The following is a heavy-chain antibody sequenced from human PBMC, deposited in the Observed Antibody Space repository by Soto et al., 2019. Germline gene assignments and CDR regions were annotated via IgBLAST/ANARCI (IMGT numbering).Heavy chain of an antibody. CDR3: ARDVSGPSDY. J-gene: IGHJ4*02. CDR1: GGSVTSGPYY. V-gene: IGHV4-61*01. CDR2: IYYNGRT. D-gene: IGHD2-15*01. Sequence: QVQLQESGPGLVKPSETLSLTCTVSGGSVTSGPYYWSWIRQAPGKGLEWIGCIYYNGRTSYNPSLKSRVTISVDTSKNHFSLKLNYVTPAETAIYFFARDVSGPSDYWGQGTRVTVSS.